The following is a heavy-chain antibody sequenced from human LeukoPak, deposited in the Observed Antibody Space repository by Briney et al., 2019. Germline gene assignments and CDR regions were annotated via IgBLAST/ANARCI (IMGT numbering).Heavy chain of an antibody. CDR3: AISGLGFGEFRGLDY. D-gene: IGHD3-10*01. Sequence: GGSLRLSCAASGFNVSNNYMNWVRQAPGKGLEWVSVIFSSGPTYYADSVKGRFTIYRDTSKNALYLQMNSLRAEDTAVYYCAISGLGFGEFRGLDYWGQGTLVTVSS. V-gene: IGHV3-53*01. CDR2: IFSSGPT. J-gene: IGHJ4*02. CDR1: GFNVSNNY.